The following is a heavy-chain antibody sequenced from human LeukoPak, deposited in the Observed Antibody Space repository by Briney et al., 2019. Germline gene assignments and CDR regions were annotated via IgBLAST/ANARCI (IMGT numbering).Heavy chain of an antibody. CDR2: ISSSGSTI. CDR1: GFTFSSYE. J-gene: IGHJ3*02. Sequence: GGSLRLSCAASGFTFSSYEMNWVRQAAGKGLEWVSYISSSGSTIYYADSVKGRFTISRDNAKNSLYLQMNSLRAEDTAVYYCARAYRDGYNRDAFDIWGQGTMVTVSS. D-gene: IGHD5-24*01. V-gene: IGHV3-48*03. CDR3: ARAYRDGYNRDAFDI.